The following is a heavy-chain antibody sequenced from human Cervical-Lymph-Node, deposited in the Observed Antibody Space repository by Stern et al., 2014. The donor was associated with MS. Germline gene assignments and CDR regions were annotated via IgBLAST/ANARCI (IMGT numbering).Heavy chain of an antibody. J-gene: IGHJ4*02. D-gene: IGHD3-10*01. CDR1: GGSISGYY. CDR3: ARDASSHYYDSGSSFDY. Sequence: QVQLQESGPGLVKPSETLSLTCNVSGGSISGYYWTWIRQSPGRGLEWLGCVFFSGTTKYNPSLKSRVAISVDTFKNQFSLKLKSVTAADTAVYYCARDASSHYYDSGSSFDYWGQGTLVTVSS. V-gene: IGHV4-59*13. CDR2: VFFSGTT.